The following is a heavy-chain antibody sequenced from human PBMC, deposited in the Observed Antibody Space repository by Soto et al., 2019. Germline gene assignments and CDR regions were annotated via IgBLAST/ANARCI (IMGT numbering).Heavy chain of an antibody. CDR3: ARDMSFRNWIYDDYYYMDV. Sequence: GSLRLSCAASGFTFSSYAMHWVRQAPGKGLEYVSAISSNGGSTYYANSVKGRFTISRDNSKNTLYLQMGSLRAEDMAVYYCARDMSFRNWIYDDYYYMDVWGKGTTVNVSS. V-gene: IGHV3-64*01. J-gene: IGHJ6*03. D-gene: IGHD5-12*01. CDR1: GFTFSSYA. CDR2: ISSNGGST.